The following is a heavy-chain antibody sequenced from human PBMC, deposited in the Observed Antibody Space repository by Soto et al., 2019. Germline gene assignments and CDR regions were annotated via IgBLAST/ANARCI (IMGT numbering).Heavy chain of an antibody. D-gene: IGHD3-3*01. CDR1: GYTFTSYG. CDR3: ARVYPNRYDFCSGYYLGWFDP. V-gene: IGHV1-18*04. J-gene: IGHJ5*02. CDR2: ISAYNGNT. Sequence: ASVKVSCKASGYTFTSYGIRWVRQAPGQGLEWMGWISAYNGNTNYAQKLQGRVTMTTDTSTSTAYMELRSLRSDDTAVYYCARVYPNRYDFCSGYYLGWFDPWGQGTLVTVSS.